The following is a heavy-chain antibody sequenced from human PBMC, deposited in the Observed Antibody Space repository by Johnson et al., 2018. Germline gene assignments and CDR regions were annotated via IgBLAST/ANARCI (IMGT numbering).Heavy chain of an antibody. J-gene: IGHJ6*02. D-gene: IGHD2-15*01. CDR1: GFTFSSYS. V-gene: IGHV3-21*01. CDR3: AGYCSGGSCYSNYSDGMDV. CDR2: ISSSSSYI. Sequence: VQLVQSGGGLVKPGGSLRLSCAASGFTFSSYSMNWVRQAPGKGLEWVSSISSSSSYIYYADSVKGRFTIPRDNAKNSLYLQMNSLRAEDTAVYYCAGYCSGGSCYSNYSDGMDVWGQGTTVTVSS.